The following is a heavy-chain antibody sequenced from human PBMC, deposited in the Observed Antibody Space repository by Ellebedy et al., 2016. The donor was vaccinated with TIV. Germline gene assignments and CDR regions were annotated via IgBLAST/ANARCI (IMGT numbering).Heavy chain of an antibody. D-gene: IGHD2-2*01. V-gene: IGHV1-18*01. CDR2: ISGYNGDT. Sequence: ASVKVSXXASGFTFSTYGFSWVRQAPGQGLEWVGWISGYNGDTNYAQRLQGRVTMTTDTSTNTTYMELRSLTSDDTAVYYCAREDNCGSTSCPTDYWGQGTLVTVSS. CDR1: GFTFSTYG. J-gene: IGHJ4*02. CDR3: AREDNCGSTSCPTDY.